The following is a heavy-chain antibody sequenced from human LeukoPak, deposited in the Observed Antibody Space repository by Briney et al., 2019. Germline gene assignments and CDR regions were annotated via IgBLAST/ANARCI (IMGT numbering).Heavy chain of an antibody. CDR3: ARDFYGCSYGYRFDY. J-gene: IGHJ4*02. Sequence: PGGSLRLSCAASGFTFSSYAMHWVRQAPGKGLEWVAVISYDGSNKYYADSVKGRFTISRDNSMNTLYLQMNSLRAEDTAVYYCARDFYGCSYGYRFDYWGQGTLVTVSS. D-gene: IGHD5-18*01. CDR1: GFTFSSYA. V-gene: IGHV3-30-3*01. CDR2: ISYDGSNK.